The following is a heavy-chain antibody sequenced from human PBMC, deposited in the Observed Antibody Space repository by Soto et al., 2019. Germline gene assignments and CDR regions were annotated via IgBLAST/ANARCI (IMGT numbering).Heavy chain of an antibody. Sequence: SETLSLTCTVSGGSISSGDYYWSWIRQPPGKGLEWIGYIYYSGSTYYNPSLKSRVTISVDTSKNQFSLKLSSVAAADTAVYYCARGAHDYPNWFDPWGQGTLVTVSS. V-gene: IGHV4-30-4*01. CDR2: IYYSGST. D-gene: IGHD4-17*01. CDR3: ARGAHDYPNWFDP. J-gene: IGHJ5*02. CDR1: GGSISSGDYY.